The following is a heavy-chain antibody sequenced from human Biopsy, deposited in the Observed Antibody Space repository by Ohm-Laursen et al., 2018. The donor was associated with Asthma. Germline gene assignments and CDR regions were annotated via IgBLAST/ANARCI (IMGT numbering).Heavy chain of an antibody. J-gene: IGHJ4*02. D-gene: IGHD2-15*01. V-gene: IGHV1-2*06. CDR3: ARDPQVDATTSFDY. Sequence: SSVKVSCKASGDSFSNYAISWARQAPGQGLEWMGRIHPHNGGTNYAQRFQGRVTMTRDTSISTAYMELSTLSSDDTALYYCARDPQVDATTSFDYWGPGTLITVSS. CDR2: IHPHNGGT. CDR1: GDSFSNYA.